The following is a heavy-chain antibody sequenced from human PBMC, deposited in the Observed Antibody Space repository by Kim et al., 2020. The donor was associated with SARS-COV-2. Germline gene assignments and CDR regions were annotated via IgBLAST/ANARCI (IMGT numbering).Heavy chain of an antibody. Sequence: GGSLRLSCVVSGFSFTTNWMSWVRQAPGKGLEWVAKIKEDGTEKYYGYSVEGRFTISRDNAKNSLYLQMNSLSAEDTAVYYCARDRRYSLDYWGQGTLVT. D-gene: IGHD2-15*01. CDR2: IKEDGTEK. CDR1: GFSFTTNW. CDR3: ARDRRYSLDY. V-gene: IGHV3-7*01. J-gene: IGHJ4*02.